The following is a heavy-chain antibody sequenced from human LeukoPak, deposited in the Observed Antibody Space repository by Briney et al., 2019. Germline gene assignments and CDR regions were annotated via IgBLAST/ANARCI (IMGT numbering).Heavy chain of an antibody. CDR3: AREGEQRYLDY. J-gene: IGHJ4*02. CDR1: GFTFSSYW. Sequence: GGSLRLSCAASGFTFSSYWMNWARQAPGKGLEWVASINHNGNVNYYVDSVKGRFTISRDNAKNSLYLQMSNLRAEDTAVYYCAREGEQRYLDYWGQGTLVTVSS. D-gene: IGHD6-25*01. V-gene: IGHV3-7*03. CDR2: INHNGNVN.